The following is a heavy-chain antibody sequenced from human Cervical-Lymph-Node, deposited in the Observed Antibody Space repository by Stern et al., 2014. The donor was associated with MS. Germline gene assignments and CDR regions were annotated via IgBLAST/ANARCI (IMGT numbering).Heavy chain of an antibody. CDR2: IYTTGST. CDR3: ARDKEDTNMAFRYFDN. V-gene: IGHV4-61*02. CDR1: GGSVGSGSYD. D-gene: IGHD5-18*01. Sequence: QVQLQESGPGLVKPSQTLSLTCTVSGGSVGSGSYDWSWIRQPAGKGLEWIGRIYTTGSTYYNPSLKSRVSISIDTSKNHFPLKLTSVTAADTAVYYCARDKEDTNMAFRYFDNWGQGTLVTVSS. J-gene: IGHJ4*02.